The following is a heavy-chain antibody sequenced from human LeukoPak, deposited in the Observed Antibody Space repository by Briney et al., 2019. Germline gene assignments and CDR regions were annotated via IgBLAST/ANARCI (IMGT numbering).Heavy chain of an antibody. J-gene: IGHJ4*02. CDR3: ARRDVDTAMVG. V-gene: IGHV4-59*01. Sequence: PSETLSLTCTVSGGSISSYYWSWIRQPPGKGLEWIGYIYYSGSTNYNPSLKSRVTISVDTSKNQFSLKLSSVTAADTAVYYCARRDVDTAMVGWGQGTLVTVSS. CDR1: GGSISSYY. D-gene: IGHD5-18*01. CDR2: IYYSGST.